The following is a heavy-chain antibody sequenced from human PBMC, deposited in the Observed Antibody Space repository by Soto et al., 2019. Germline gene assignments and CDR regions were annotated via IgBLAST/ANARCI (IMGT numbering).Heavy chain of an antibody. CDR2: ISSSSSTI. CDR1: GFTFSSYS. V-gene: IGHV3-48*01. CDR3: ARDLLWFGEPIPY. J-gene: IGHJ4*02. Sequence: PGGSLRLSCAASGFTFSSYSMNWVRQAPGKGLEWVSYISSSSSTIFYADSVKGRFTISRDTAKNSLYLQMNSLRAEDTAVYYCARDLLWFGEPIPYWGQGTLVTVSS. D-gene: IGHD3-10*01.